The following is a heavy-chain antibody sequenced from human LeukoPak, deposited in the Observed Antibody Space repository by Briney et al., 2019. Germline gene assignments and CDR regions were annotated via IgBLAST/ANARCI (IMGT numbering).Heavy chain of an antibody. CDR1: GFTFSSYA. CDR3: ARGIESPSYYYYAMDV. V-gene: IGHV3-30-3*01. CDR2: ISYDGSNK. Sequence: GRSLRLSCAASGFTFSSYAMHWVRQAPGKGLEWVAVISYDGSNKYYADSVKGRFTISRDNSKNTLYLQMNSLRAEDTALYYCARGIESPSYYYYAMDVWGQGTTVTVSS. J-gene: IGHJ6*02. D-gene: IGHD3-16*02.